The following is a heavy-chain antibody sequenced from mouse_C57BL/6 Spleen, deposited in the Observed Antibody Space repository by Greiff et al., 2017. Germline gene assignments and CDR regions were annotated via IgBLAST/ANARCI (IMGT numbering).Heavy chain of an antibody. CDR3: AKVVAHWYFDV. J-gene: IGHJ1*03. CDR1: GYSITSGYY. CDR2: ISYDGSN. D-gene: IGHD1-1*01. Sequence: EVQLVESGPGLVKPSQSLSLTCSVTGYSITSGYYWNWIRQFPGNKLEWMGYISYDGSNNYNPSLKNLISIARDTSKNQFFLKLNSVTTEDTATYYCAKVVAHWYFDVWGTGTTVTVSS. V-gene: IGHV3-6*01.